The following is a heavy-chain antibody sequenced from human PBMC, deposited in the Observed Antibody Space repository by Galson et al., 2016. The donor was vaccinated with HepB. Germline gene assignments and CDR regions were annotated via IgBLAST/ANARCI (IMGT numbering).Heavy chain of an antibody. J-gene: IGHJ1*01. Sequence: SLRLSCAASGFAFSTYALHWVRQAPGKGLEWVALTSYDGDNKKYADSVKGRFTISRDNSLNTLYLQMSSLRAEDTAVYYCATEGGYGGNAVSDEYFHHWGQGTLVTVSS. CDR2: TSYDGDNK. V-gene: IGHV3-30-3*01. D-gene: IGHD4-23*01. CDR3: ATEGGYGGNAVSDEYFHH. CDR1: GFAFSTYA.